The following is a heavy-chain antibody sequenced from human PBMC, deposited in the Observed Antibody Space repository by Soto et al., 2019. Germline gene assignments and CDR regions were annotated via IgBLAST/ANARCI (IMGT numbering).Heavy chain of an antibody. CDR3: AHRGLGITGTSGWFDP. CDR1: GFSLSTSGVG. V-gene: IGHV2-5*02. Sequence: QITLKESGPTLVKPTQTLTLTCTFSGFSLSTSGVGVGWIRQPPGKALVWLALIYWDDDKRYSPSLKSRLAITKDTSKNQVVLTMTNMDPVDTATYYCAHRGLGITGTSGWFDPWGQGTLVTVSS. CDR2: IYWDDDK. J-gene: IGHJ5*02. D-gene: IGHD1-7*01.